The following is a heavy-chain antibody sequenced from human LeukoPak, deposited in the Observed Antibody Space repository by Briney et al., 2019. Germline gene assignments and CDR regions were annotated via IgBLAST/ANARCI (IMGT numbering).Heavy chain of an antibody. D-gene: IGHD3-10*01. Sequence: SGTLSLTCAVSGGPISSSNWWSWVGQPPGKGLEWIGEIYHSGSTNYNPSLKSRVTISVDKSKNQFSLKLSSVTAADTAVYYCARVLGGFGELFRSYGMDVWGKGTTVTVSS. V-gene: IGHV4-4*02. J-gene: IGHJ6*04. CDR3: ARVLGGFGELFRSYGMDV. CDR2: IYHSGST. CDR1: GGPISSSNW.